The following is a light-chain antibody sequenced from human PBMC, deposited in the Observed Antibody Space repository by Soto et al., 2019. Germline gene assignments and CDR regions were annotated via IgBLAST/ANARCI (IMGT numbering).Light chain of an antibody. CDR3: ISYTGSSTSYV. J-gene: IGLJ1*01. CDR1: RRDLGSYNY. CDR2: GVS. Sequence: SFLTQPASVSGSPGQSIPSSCSGTRRDLGSYNYVAWYQQFPGKTPKILIYGVSKRPSGVSSRFSGSKSGNTASLTISGLQAEDEADYYCISYTGSSTSYVFGSGTKVTVL. V-gene: IGLV2-14*01.